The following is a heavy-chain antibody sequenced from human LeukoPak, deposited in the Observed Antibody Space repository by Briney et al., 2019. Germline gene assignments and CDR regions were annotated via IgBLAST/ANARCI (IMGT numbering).Heavy chain of an antibody. Sequence: GSSVKVSCKASGGTFISYAISWVRQAPGKGREWMGGIIPIFGTANYAQKFQGRVTITADESTSTAYMELSSLRSEDTAVYYCARDMAVYYGSGIAFDPWGQGTLVTVSS. CDR2: IIPIFGTA. CDR1: GGTFISYA. CDR3: ARDMAVYYGSGIAFDP. D-gene: IGHD3-10*01. V-gene: IGHV1-69*01. J-gene: IGHJ5*02.